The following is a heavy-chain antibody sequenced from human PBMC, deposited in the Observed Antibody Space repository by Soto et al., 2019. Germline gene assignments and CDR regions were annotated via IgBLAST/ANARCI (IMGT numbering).Heavy chain of an antibody. V-gene: IGHV1-3*04. Sequence: ASVKVSCKASEYTFTTYAMHWVLQAPGQRLEWMGWINTGNGNTKYSQKFQGRVTITRDTSASTAHMELSSLISEDTAVYYCARNAVGTYHFDYWGQGTLVTVSS. D-gene: IGHD1-26*01. CDR1: EYTFTTYA. CDR3: ARNAVGTYHFDY. CDR2: INTGNGNT. J-gene: IGHJ4*02.